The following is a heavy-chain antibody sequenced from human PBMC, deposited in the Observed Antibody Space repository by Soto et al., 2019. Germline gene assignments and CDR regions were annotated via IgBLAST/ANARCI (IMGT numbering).Heavy chain of an antibody. D-gene: IGHD2-8*02. J-gene: IGHJ6*02. CDR2: IIPILDIP. Sequence: QVQLVQSGAEVKKPGSSVKVSCKASGGTFSRYTFTWVRQAPGQGLEWMGRIIPILDIPNYAQNFQGRVPITADKATSTAYMELSSLRSDDTAVYYCASHFTGVLVLGTSPPGGDNYGWDVWGQGTTVTVSS. V-gene: IGHV1-69*02. CDR3: ASHFTGVLVLGTSPPGGDNYGWDV. CDR1: GGTFSRYT.